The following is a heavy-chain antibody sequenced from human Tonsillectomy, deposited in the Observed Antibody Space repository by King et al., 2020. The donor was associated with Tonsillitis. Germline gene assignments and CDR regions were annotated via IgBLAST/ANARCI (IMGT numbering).Heavy chain of an antibody. CDR2: INSDGSST. D-gene: IGHD2-21*02. CDR1: GFTFRSYW. Sequence: VQLVESGGGLVQPGGSLRLSCAASGFTFRSYWMHWVRQVPGKGLVWVSRINSDGSSTSYADSVKGRFTISRDNAKNTLYLQMNSLRAEDTALYYCARVYCGSDCSRQGSAYYYGMDIWGKGTTVTVSS. J-gene: IGHJ6*04. V-gene: IGHV3-74*01. CDR3: ARVYCGSDCSRQGSAYYYGMDI.